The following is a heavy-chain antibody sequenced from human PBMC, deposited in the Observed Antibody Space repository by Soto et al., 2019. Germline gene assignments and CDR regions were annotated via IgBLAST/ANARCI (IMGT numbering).Heavy chain of an antibody. CDR3: VREDMSGTACSDY. Sequence: FEPLALTCAVCGDSVWSYYLSWIRQPAGKGLEWIGRVYTSGNTDYNPSLTSRVTVSVDTSKNQFSLTLRSVTAADTAVYYCVREDMSGTACSDYWGRGTQVIVSS. D-gene: IGHD1-26*01. CDR2: VYTSGNT. CDR1: GDSVWSYY. V-gene: IGHV4-4*07. J-gene: IGHJ4*02.